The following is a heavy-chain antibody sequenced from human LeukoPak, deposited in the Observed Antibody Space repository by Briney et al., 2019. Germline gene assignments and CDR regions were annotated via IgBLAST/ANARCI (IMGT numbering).Heavy chain of an antibody. CDR2: INHSGSS. J-gene: IGHJ4*02. CDR3: ARMTYYDFWSGSYFDN. CDR1: GFTFSDYY. Sequence: GSLRLSCAASGFTFSDYYMSWIRQAPGKGLEWIGEINHSGSSNYNPSLKSRVTISVDTSKNQLSLKLTSVTAADTAVYYCARMTYYDFWSGSYFDNWGQGTLVTVSS. D-gene: IGHD3-3*01. V-gene: IGHV4-34*01.